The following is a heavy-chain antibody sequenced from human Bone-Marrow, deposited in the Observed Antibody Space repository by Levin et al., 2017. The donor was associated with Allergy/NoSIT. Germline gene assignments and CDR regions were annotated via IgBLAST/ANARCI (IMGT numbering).Heavy chain of an antibody. CDR2: IDPTHGGT. CDR1: GYTFSDYY. J-gene: IGHJ4*01. CDR3: ARGGASSNDY. D-gene: IGHD6-13*01. Sequence: GASVKVSCSVSGYTFSDYYIHWIRKTPGQGLEWIGWIDPTHGGTQFSEKFHDRLVLTRNSSIHTAYMELGKLRSGDTALYYCARGGASSNDYWGRGTLVTVSS. V-gene: IGHV1-2*02.